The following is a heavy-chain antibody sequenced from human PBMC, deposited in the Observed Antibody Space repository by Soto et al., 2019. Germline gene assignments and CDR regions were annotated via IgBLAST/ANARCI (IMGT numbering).Heavy chain of an antibody. CDR1: GDTLSELS. CDR2: FDPEDGET. CDR3: ATGFSTVSAFDI. J-gene: IGHJ3*02. D-gene: IGHD4-17*01. Sequence: ASVKVSCKASGDTLSELSMHWVRQAPGKGLEWMGSFDPEDGETIYAQKFQGRVTMTEDTSTDTAYMELSSLRSEDTAVYFCATGFSTVSAFDIWGQGTMVTVSS. V-gene: IGHV1-24*01.